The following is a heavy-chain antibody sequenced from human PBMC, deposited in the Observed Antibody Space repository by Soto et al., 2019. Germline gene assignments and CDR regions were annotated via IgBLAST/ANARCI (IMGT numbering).Heavy chain of an antibody. CDR1: GSIFTNYW. D-gene: IGHD2-21*01. J-gene: IGHJ6*02. CDR3: AICGGNMPPYTYTGLDV. CDR2: IDPSRGST. V-gene: IGHV1-46*01. Sequence: QDQLVQSGAEVKKPGASVKVSCEASGSIFTNYWISWVRLAPGQGLEWMGIIDPSRGSTTYATKFQGRITMTRDTAAYTAYMELSSLRSEDTAVYYCAICGGNMPPYTYTGLDVRGQVTPVIVSS.